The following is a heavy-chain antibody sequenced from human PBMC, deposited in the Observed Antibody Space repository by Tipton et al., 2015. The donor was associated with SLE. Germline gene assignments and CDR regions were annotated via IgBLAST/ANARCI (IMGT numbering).Heavy chain of an antibody. V-gene: IGHV4-39*07. D-gene: IGHD5-18*01. CDR3: ARVPDTAMVTGNYFDL. J-gene: IGHJ2*01. CDR1: GGSISSYY. Sequence: TLSLTCTVSGGSISSYYWGWIRQPPGKGLEWIGSIYYSGSTYYNPSLKSRVTISVDTSKNQFSLKLSSVTAADTAVYYCARVPDTAMVTGNYFDLWGRGTLVTVSS. CDR2: IYYSGST.